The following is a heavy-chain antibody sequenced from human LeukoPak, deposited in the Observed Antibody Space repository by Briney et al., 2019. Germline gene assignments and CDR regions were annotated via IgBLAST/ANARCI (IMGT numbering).Heavy chain of an antibody. V-gene: IGHV1-69*04. D-gene: IGHD5-12*01. CDR3: ARGSGYEGGFHY. CDR2: IVPILGVA. J-gene: IGHJ4*02. CDR1: GGTFSKYR. Sequence: SVKLSFKASGGTFSKYRINWVRQAPGQGPEWMGRIVPILGVASFAQKFQGRVTIIADKSTSTAYMELSSLRSEDTAVYYCARGSGYEGGFHYWGQGTLVTVSS.